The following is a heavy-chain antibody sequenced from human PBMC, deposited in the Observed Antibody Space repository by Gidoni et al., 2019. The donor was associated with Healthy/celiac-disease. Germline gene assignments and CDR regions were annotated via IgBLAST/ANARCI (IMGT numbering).Heavy chain of an antibody. CDR3: ARVYYGDPSYYYGMDV. CDR2: IIPILGIA. V-gene: IGHV1-69*04. J-gene: IGHJ6*02. Sequence: QVQLVQSGAEVKQTGSSVKVSCKAPVGTFSSHAISWVRQAPGQGLEWMGRIIPILGIANYAQKFQGRVTITADKSTSTAFMELSSLRSEDTAVYYCARVYYGDPSYYYGMDVWGQGTTVTVSS. CDR1: VGTFSSHA. D-gene: IGHD4-17*01.